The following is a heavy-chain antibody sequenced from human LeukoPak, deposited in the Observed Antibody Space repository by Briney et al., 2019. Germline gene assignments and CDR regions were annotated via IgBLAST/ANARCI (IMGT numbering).Heavy chain of an antibody. V-gene: IGHV4-39*01. CDR3: ARCWFDYYYYYMDV. CDR2: IYYSGST. Sequence: KPSETLSLTCTVFGGSISSSSYYWGWVRQPPGKGLEWIGGIYYSGSTHYNPSLKSRVTISVDTSKNQFSLKLSSVTAADTAVYYCARCWFDYYYYYMDVWGKGTMVTVSS. D-gene: IGHD3-10*01. J-gene: IGHJ6*03. CDR1: GGSISSSSYY.